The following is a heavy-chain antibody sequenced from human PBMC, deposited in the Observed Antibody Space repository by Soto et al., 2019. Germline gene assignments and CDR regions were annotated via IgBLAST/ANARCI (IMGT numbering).Heavy chain of an antibody. CDR1: SGSISSSNW. CDR2: IYHSGST. J-gene: IGHJ5*02. Sequence: QVQLQESGPGLVKPSGTLSLTCAVSSGSISSSNWWSWVRQPPGKGLEWIGEIYHSGSTNYNPSLKSRVTISVDKSKNQFSLKLSSVTAADTPVYYCARGVAKDYDILTGYYFTGGWFDPWGQGTLVTVSS. V-gene: IGHV4-4*02. D-gene: IGHD3-9*01. CDR3: ARGVAKDYDILTGYYFTGGWFDP.